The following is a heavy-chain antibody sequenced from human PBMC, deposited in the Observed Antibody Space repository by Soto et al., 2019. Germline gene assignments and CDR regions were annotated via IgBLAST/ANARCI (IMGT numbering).Heavy chain of an antibody. D-gene: IGHD2-2*01. CDR2: ISAYNGYT. J-gene: IGHJ6*02. Sequence: ASVKVSCKASGYTFTSFGISWVRQAPGQGLEWMGWISAYNGYTHYAQNFQGRVTMTTDTSTTTASMELRSLRSDDTAVYYCARDYCSSTICFPLDVWGQVTKVTVSS. V-gene: IGHV1-18*04. CDR1: GYTFTSFG. CDR3: ARDYCSSTICFPLDV.